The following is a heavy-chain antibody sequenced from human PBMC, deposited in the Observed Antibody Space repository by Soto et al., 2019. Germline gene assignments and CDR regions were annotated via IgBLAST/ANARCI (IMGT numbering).Heavy chain of an antibody. CDR3: ARETVFCSGGSCYRFNGMDV. CDR2: ISAYNGNT. CDR1: GYTFTSYG. J-gene: IGHJ6*02. D-gene: IGHD2-15*01. V-gene: IGHV1-18*01. Sequence: ASVKVSCKASGYTFTSYGISWVRQAPGQGLEWMGWISAYNGNTNYAQELQGRVTMTTDTSTSTAYMELRSLRSDDTAVYYCARETVFCSGGSCYRFNGMDVWGQGTTVTVSS.